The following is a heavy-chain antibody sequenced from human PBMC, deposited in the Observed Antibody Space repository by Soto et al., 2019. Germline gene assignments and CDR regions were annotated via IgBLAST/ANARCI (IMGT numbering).Heavy chain of an antibody. V-gene: IGHV3-33*01. CDR1: GFTFSSYG. D-gene: IGHD4-17*01. CDR2: IWYDGSNK. CDR3: ARGGHDYGDSNPLDYYYYYMDV. Sequence: QVQLVESGGGVVQPGRSLRLSCAASGFTFSSYGMHWVRQAPGKGLEWVAVIWYDGSNKYYAASVKGRFTISRDNSKNTLYLQMNSLRAEDTAVYYCARGGHDYGDSNPLDYYYYYMDVWGKGTTVTVSS. J-gene: IGHJ6*03.